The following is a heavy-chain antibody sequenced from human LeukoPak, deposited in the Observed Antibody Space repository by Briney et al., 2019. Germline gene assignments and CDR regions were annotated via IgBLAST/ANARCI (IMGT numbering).Heavy chain of an antibody. CDR2: IYYSGST. CDR3: AREVVATGYYFDC. CDR1: GGSSSSYY. V-gene: IGHV4-59*12. J-gene: IGHJ4*02. Sequence: PSETLSLTCTVSGGSSSSYYWSWIRQPPGKGLEWIGYIYYSGSTNYNPSLKSRVTISVDTSKNQFSLKLNSVTAADTAVYYCAREVVATGYYFDCWGQGTLVTVSS. D-gene: IGHD5-12*01.